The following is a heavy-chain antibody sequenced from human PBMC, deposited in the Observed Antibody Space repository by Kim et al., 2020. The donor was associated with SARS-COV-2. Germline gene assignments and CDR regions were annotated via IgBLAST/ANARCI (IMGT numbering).Heavy chain of an antibody. V-gene: IGHV1-46*01. CDR3: ARDLARRAAAGLYYFDY. J-gene: IGHJ4*02. D-gene: IGHD6-13*01. Sequence: FQGGVTMTRDTSTSTVYMELSSLRSEDTAVYYCARDLARRAAAGLYYFDYWGQGTLVTVSS.